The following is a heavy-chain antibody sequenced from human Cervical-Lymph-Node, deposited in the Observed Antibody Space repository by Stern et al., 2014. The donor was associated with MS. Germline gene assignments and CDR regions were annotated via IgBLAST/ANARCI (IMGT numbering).Heavy chain of an antibody. Sequence: EVQLVESGGGLVKPGGSLRLSCAASGFTFSSDGMNWVRQAPGKGLEWDSSLSSSGSVCLSTDSGKGRFNISRVNAKISLYMQMTRLRAEDSAVYFCAREGSCYDSRVHHYYYGMDVWGQGTTVTVSS. D-gene: IGHD3-22*01. CDR1: GFTFSSDG. CDR3: AREGSCYDSRVHHYYYGMDV. V-gene: IGHV3-21*06. CDR2: LSSSGSVC. J-gene: IGHJ6*02.